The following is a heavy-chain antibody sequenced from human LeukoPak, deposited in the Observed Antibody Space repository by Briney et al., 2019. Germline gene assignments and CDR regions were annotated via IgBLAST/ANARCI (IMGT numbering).Heavy chain of an antibody. CDR3: ARDWCCSGGSCNDCFDL. CDR1: GYTFSSCG. CDR2: VSGPNGIT. V-gene: IGHV1-18*01. J-gene: IGHJ5*02. Sequence: GASVKVSCKASGYTFSSCGISWVRQAPGQGLEWLGWVSGPNGITKYAQKFEARVAKTTDASTNTAYMVLTSLRSDDTAVYYCARDWCCSGGSCNDCFDLWGQGTLVTVSS. D-gene: IGHD2-15*01.